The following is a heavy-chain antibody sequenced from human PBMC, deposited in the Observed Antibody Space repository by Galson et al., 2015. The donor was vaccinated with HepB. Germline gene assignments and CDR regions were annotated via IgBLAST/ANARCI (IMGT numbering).Heavy chain of an antibody. CDR1: GGTFSSYT. V-gene: IGHV1-69*04. D-gene: IGHD5-18*01. CDR3: ARDHRGYSEGFDY. CDR2: IIPILGIA. Sequence: SVKVSCKASGGTFSSYTISWVRQAPGQGLEWMGRIIPILGIANYAQKFQGRVTITADKSTSTAYMELSSLRSEDTAAYYCARDHRGYSEGFDYWGQGTLVTVSS. J-gene: IGHJ4*02.